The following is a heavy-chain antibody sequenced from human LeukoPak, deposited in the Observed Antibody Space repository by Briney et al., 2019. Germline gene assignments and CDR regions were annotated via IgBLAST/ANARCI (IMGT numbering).Heavy chain of an antibody. J-gene: IGHJ5*02. CDR3: ARGQDSSSWYAEDWFDP. CDR1: GYTFTSYG. CDR2: ISAYNGNT. Sequence: ASVKVSCKASGYTFTSYGISWVRQAPGQGLEWMGWISAYNGNTNYAQKLQGRVTMTTDTSTSTAYIELRSLRSDDTAVYYCARGQDSSSWYAEDWFDPWGQGTLVTVSS. V-gene: IGHV1-18*01. D-gene: IGHD6-13*01.